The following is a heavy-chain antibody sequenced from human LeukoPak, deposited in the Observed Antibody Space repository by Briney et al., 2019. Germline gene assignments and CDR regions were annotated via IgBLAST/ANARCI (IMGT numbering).Heavy chain of an antibody. CDR1: GGSFSGYY. CDR2: INHSGST. J-gene: IGHJ4*02. CDR3: ARGDSSGYPFDY. D-gene: IGHD3-22*01. V-gene: IGHV4-34*01. Sequence: PSETLSLTCAVYGGSFSGYYWSWIRQPPGKGLEWIGEINHSGSTNYNPFLKSRVTISVDTSKNQFSLKLSSVTAADTAVYYCARGDSSGYPFDYWGQGTLVTVSS.